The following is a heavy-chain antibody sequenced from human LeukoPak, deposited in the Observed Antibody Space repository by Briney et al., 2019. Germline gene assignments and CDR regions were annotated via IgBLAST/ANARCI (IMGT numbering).Heavy chain of an antibody. CDR3: ARDYSSPGNFDY. D-gene: IGHD6-13*01. J-gene: IGHJ4*02. V-gene: IGHV3-21*01. CDR2: ISSSSSSYI. Sequence: GGSLRLSCAASGFTFSSYSMNWVRQAPGKGLEWVSSISSSSSSYIYYADSVKGRFTISRDNAKNSLYLQMNSLRAEDTAVYYCARDYSSPGNFDYWGQGTLVTVSS. CDR1: GFTFSSYS.